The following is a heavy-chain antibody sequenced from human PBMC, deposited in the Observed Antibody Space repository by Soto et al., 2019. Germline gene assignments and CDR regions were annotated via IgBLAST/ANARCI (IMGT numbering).Heavy chain of an antibody. V-gene: IGHV4-30-4*01. J-gene: IGHJ4*02. D-gene: IGHD3-22*01. CDR2: IYHSGNT. CDR1: GGSISSGDFY. Sequence: QVQLQESGPGLVKSSQTLSLTCTVSGGSISSGDFYWNWIRRPPGKGLEWVGYIYHSGNTSYNPSLQSRLTISVDTSKNQFSLSLTSVTAADTAIYYCARRYYYDRRGYYGFDYWGQGALVTVFS. CDR3: ARRYYYDRRGYYGFDY.